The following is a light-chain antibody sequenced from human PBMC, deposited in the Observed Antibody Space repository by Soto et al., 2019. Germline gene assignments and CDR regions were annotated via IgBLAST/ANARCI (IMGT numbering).Light chain of an antibody. J-gene: IGKJ1*01. CDR2: GAS. V-gene: IGKV3-15*01. CDR1: QSVMTN. Sequence: EIVMTQSPDTLSVSPGERATLSSRASQSVMTNLGWYQQKPGQAPRLLLYGASTSATGIPARFIGSGSGTELTLTVSSLQSEDFAVYSCQQYSDWLRTFGHGTKVEIK. CDR3: QQYSDWLRT.